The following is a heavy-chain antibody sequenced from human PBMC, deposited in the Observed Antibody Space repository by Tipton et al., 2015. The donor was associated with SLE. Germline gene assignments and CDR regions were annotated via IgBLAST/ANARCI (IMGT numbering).Heavy chain of an antibody. CDR2: INAYNGNT. D-gene: IGHD5-24*01. CDR1: GYTFSSHG. J-gene: IGHJ4*01. Sequence: QLVQSGAEVKKPGASVKVSCKASGYTFSSHGINWVRQAPGQGLEWMGWINAYNGNTNYAQKLQDRATMTTDTSTSTSYMELRSLRSDDTAVYYCARGQFGYYPDYWGHGTLVTVSS. CDR3: ARGQFGYYPDY. V-gene: IGHV1-18*01.